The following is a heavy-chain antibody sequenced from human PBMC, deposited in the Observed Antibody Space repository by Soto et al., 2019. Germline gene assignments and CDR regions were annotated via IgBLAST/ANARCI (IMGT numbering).Heavy chain of an antibody. D-gene: IGHD5-18*01. CDR1: GGSISSGGYY. CDR2: IYYSGST. V-gene: IGHV4-31*03. J-gene: IGHJ6*02. Sequence: NPSLTSTVYGGSISSGGYYSSWIRQHLGKGLEWVGYIYYSGSTYYTPSLKSRVTISVYTSKNQFSLKLSSVTAADTAVYYCARDRRGYSYGFNYYYGMDVWVQGTTVT. CDR3: ARDRRGYSYGFNYYYGMDV.